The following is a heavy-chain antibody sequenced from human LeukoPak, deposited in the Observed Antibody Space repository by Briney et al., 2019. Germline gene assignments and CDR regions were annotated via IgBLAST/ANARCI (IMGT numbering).Heavy chain of an antibody. V-gene: IGHV3-15*01. D-gene: IGHD3-9*01. Sequence: PGGSLRLSCAASGFTFSNAWMSWVRQAPGKGLEWVGRIKSKTDGGTTDYAAPVKGSFTISRDDSKNTLYLQMNSLKTEDTAVYYCTTPPNYDILTGYPFDYWGQGTMVTVSS. CDR1: GFTFSNAW. CDR3: TTPPNYDILTGYPFDY. J-gene: IGHJ4*03. CDR2: IKSKTDGGTT.